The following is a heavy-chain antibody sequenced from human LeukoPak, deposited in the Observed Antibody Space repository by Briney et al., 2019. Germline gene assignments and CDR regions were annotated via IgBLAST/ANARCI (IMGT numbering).Heavy chain of an antibody. D-gene: IGHD4-23*01. V-gene: IGHV4-61*02. CDR2: IYSDGTT. CDR1: GGSVSGGSYH. Sequence: SQTLSLTCSVSGGSVSGGSYHWTWIRQPAGKGLEWIGRIYSDGTTNYNPSLKSRVTISVDTSKNQFSLKLSSVTAADTAVYYCARHEGYGGKASWGQGTLVTVSS. CDR3: ARHEGYGGKAS. J-gene: IGHJ5*02.